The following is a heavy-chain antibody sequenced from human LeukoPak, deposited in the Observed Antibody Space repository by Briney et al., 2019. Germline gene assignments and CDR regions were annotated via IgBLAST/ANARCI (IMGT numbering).Heavy chain of an antibody. Sequence: PGRSLRLSCAASGFTFSSYAMHWVRQAPGKGLEWVAVISYDGSNKYYADSVKGRFTISRDNSKNTLYLQMNSLRAEDTAVYYCARGDDYGDYWGQGTPVTVSS. CDR1: GFTFSSYA. J-gene: IGHJ4*02. V-gene: IGHV3-30*04. CDR3: ARGDDYGDY. CDR2: ISYDGSNK.